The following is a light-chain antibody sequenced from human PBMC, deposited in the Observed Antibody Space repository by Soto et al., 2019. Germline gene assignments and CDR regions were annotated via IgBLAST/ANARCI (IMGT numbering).Light chain of an antibody. Sequence: IVLTQSPLSLSVTPGEPASISCRSSQSLLKTDGFQYLDWYLQKPGQSPQLLIFVASNRASGGPDRFSGSGSGTDFTLRISRVEAEDVGVYYCMQALQTPTFGQGTRLEIK. CDR2: VAS. J-gene: IGKJ5*01. CDR3: MQALQTPT. V-gene: IGKV2-28*01. CDR1: QSLLKTDGFQY.